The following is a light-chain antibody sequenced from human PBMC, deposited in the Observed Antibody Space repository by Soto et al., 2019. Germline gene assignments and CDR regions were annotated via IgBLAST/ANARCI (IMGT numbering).Light chain of an antibody. Sequence: EVVMTQSPLSLPVTLGQPASISCRSSQSLVYSDGNTYLSWFQQRPGQSPRRLIYKVSNCDSGVPDRFSGSGSGTDFTLKISRVEAEDVGVYYCMQGTHWPYTFGQGTRLEI. CDR2: KVS. J-gene: IGKJ5*01. CDR3: MQGTHWPYT. V-gene: IGKV2D-30*01. CDR1: QSLVYSDGNTY.